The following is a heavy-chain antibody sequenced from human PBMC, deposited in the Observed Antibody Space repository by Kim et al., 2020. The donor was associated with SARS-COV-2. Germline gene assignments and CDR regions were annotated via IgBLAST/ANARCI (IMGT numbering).Heavy chain of an antibody. D-gene: IGHD6-13*01. CDR3: VKAGLRTPAGTYFDY. Sequence: GGSLRLSCSASGFTFSSYAMHWVRQAPGKGLEYVSAISSNGGSTYYADSVKGRFTISRDNSKNTLYLQMSSLRAEDTAVYYCVKAGLRTPAGTYFDYWCQGPLVTVSS. CDR2: ISSNGGST. V-gene: IGHV3-64D*06. J-gene: IGHJ4*02. CDR1: GFTFSSYA.